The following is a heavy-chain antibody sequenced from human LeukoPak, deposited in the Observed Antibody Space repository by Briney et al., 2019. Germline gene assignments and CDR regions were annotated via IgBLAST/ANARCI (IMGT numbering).Heavy chain of an antibody. D-gene: IGHD3-10*01. Sequence: GGSLRLSCAASGFSFSSYAMSWVRQVPGKGLEWVSRIGGSGGTTYYADSVKGRFTISRDNSNNTLYLEMNSLRAEDTALYYCAKIWSGGYFNSWGQGTLVTVSS. CDR2: IGGSGGTT. CDR1: GFSFSSYA. J-gene: IGHJ4*02. CDR3: AKIWSGGYFNS. V-gene: IGHV3-23*01.